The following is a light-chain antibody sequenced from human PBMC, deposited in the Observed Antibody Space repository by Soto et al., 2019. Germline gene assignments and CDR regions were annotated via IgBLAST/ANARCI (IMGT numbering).Light chain of an antibody. J-gene: IGKJ1*01. CDR1: QIVSNK. V-gene: IGKV3-15*01. Sequence: EIVMTQSPATLSVSPGERGTLSCRASQIVSNKLAWYQQKPGQTPRLLIYGASTRATGIPARFSGTRSGTEFTLTINNQQSEDFAVYYCQQYNKWPWTFGQGTKVDIK. CDR3: QQYNKWPWT. CDR2: GAS.